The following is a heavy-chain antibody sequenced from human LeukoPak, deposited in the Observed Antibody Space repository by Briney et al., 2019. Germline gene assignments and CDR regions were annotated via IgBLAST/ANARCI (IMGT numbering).Heavy chain of an antibody. Sequence: GGSLRLSCVASGFTFRSYAMNWVRQAPGKGLERVSVVSVSGDTAYFADSVRGRFTISRDNSKNTLYLQMNSLRADDTAIYYCAKVVSGGNCYQSDYWGQGTLVTVSS. V-gene: IGHV3-23*01. CDR2: VSVSGDTA. CDR1: GFTFRSYA. J-gene: IGHJ4*02. D-gene: IGHD2-15*01. CDR3: AKVVSGGNCYQSDY.